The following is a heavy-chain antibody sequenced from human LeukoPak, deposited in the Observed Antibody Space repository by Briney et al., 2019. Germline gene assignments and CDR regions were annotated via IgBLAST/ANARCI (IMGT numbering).Heavy chain of an antibody. CDR3: ATVGIVATIWSDYFDY. CDR1: GYTLTELS. J-gene: IGHJ4*02. D-gene: IGHD5-12*01. V-gene: IGHV1-24*01. CDR2: FDPEDGET. Sequence: ASVKDSCKVSGYTLTELSMHWVRQAPGKGLEWMGGFDPEDGETIYAQKLQGRVTMTEDTSTDTAYMELSSLRSEDTAVYYCATVGIVATIWSDYFDYWGQGTLVTVSS.